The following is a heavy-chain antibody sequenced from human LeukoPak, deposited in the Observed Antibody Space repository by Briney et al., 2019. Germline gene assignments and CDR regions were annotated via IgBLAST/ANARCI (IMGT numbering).Heavy chain of an antibody. D-gene: IGHD2-2*01. J-gene: IGHJ5*02. CDR1: GGSISSYY. CDR2: IYTSGTI. CDR3: ARTTEDCSSTSCYQYWFDP. V-gene: IGHV4-4*07. Sequence: PSETLSPTCTVSGGSISSYYWSWIRQPAGTALEWIGRIYTSGTITYNPSLKSRVTISVDTSKNQFSLKLNSVTAADTAVYYCARTTEDCSSTSCYQYWFDPWGQGTLVTVSS.